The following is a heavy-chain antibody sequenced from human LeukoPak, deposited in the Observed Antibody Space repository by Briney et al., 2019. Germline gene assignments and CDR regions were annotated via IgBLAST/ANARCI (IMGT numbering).Heavy chain of an antibody. CDR3: ARGIQATWFDP. CDR1: GGSFSGYY. Sequence: SETLSLTCAVYGGSFSGYYWSWIRQPPGKGLEWIGYIYYSGSTNYNPSLKSRVTISVDTSKNQFSLKLSSVTAAATAVYYCARGIQATWFDPWGREPWSPSPQ. CDR2: IYYSGST. D-gene: IGHD3-10*01. V-gene: IGHV4-59*01. J-gene: IGHJ5*02.